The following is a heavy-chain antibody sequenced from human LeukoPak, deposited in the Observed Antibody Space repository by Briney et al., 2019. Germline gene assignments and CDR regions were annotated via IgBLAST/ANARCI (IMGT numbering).Heavy chain of an antibody. Sequence: GGSLGLSCAASGFTFSTYWMTWVRQAPGKGLEWVANIRQDGSEKFYVDSVKGRFTISRDNAKNSLYLQLNRLICEHRAVHYCARDSSPRDGYDAFDIWGQGTMVTVSS. D-gene: IGHD2-15*01. CDR2: IRQDGSEK. V-gene: IGHV3-7*01. CDR1: GFTFSTYW. CDR3: ARDSSPRDGYDAFDI. J-gene: IGHJ3*02.